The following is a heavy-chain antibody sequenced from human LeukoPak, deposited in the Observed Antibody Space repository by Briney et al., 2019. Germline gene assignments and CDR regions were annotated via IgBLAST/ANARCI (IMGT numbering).Heavy chain of an antibody. CDR2: ISYSGGST. Sequence: GGSLRLSCAASGFTFSSYAMSWVRQAPGKGLEWVSAISYSGGSTYYADSVKGRFTISRDNSKNTLFLQMNSLRAEDTAVYYCAKGLKSGYTYGPCDYWGQGTLVTVSS. CDR1: GFTFSSYA. V-gene: IGHV3-23*01. CDR3: AKGLKSGYTYGPCDY. J-gene: IGHJ4*02. D-gene: IGHD5-18*01.